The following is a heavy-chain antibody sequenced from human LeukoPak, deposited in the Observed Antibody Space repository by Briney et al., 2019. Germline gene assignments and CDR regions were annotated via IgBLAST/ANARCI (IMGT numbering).Heavy chain of an antibody. V-gene: IGHV4-61*01. CDR2: VYHTGST. CDR3: ARGFASGWYSRYDP. CDR1: GDPVSRGSYY. Sequence: SETLSLTCTVSGDPVSRGSYYWSWIRQPPGKELEWIGYVYHTGSTNYNPSLKSRVTMSVDTSKNEFSLKMTSVTAADTAVYYCARGFASGWYSRYDPWGQGTLVTVSS. D-gene: IGHD6-19*01. J-gene: IGHJ5*02.